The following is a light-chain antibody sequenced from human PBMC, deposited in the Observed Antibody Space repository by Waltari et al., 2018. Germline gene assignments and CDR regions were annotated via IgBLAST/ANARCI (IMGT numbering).Light chain of an antibody. CDR1: SSNIGSNY. Sequence: QSVLTQPPSASGTPGQRVIISCSGSSSNIGSNYVYWYQQLLGTAPKLRIYRKNQSPLGVPDRFSGSKSGTSSSLAISGLRSEDEADYYCATWDDRLSDYVFGTGTKVTAL. J-gene: IGLJ1*01. CDR2: RKN. V-gene: IGLV1-47*01. CDR3: ATWDDRLSDYV.